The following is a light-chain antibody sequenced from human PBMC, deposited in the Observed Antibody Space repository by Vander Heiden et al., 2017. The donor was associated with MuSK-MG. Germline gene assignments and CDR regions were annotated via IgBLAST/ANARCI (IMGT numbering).Light chain of an antibody. CDR1: SSDVGSYNL. CDR3: CSYAGSSTSHVV. J-gene: IGLJ2*01. V-gene: IGLV2-23*01. Sequence: QSPLTQPASVSGSPGQSITISCTGTSSDVGSYNLVSWYQQHPGKAPKLMIYEGSKRPSGVSNRFSGSKSGNTASLTISGLQAEDEADYYCCSYAGSSTSHVVFGGGTKLTVL. CDR2: EGS.